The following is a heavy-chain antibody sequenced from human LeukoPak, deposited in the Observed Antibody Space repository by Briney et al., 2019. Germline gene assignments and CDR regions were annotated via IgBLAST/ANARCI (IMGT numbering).Heavy chain of an antibody. CDR1: GYTFTSYY. J-gene: IGHJ3*02. Sequence: ASVKVSCKASGYTFTSYYMHWVRQAPGQGLEWMGIINPSGGSTSYAQKFQGRVTMTRDTSTSTVYMELSSLRSEDTAVYYCARERGIAAARDAFDIWGQGTMVTVSS. CDR3: ARERGIAAARDAFDI. CDR2: INPSGGST. V-gene: IGHV1-46*01. D-gene: IGHD6-13*01.